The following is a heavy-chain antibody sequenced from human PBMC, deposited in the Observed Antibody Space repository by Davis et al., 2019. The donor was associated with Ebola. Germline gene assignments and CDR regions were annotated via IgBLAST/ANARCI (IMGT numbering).Heavy chain of an antibody. CDR2: ISSSSSTI. V-gene: IGHV3-48*02. J-gene: IGHJ4*02. Sequence: GESLKISCAASGFTFSSYSMNWVRQAPGKGLEWVSYISSSSSTIYYADSVKGRFTISRDNAKNSLYLQMNSLRDEDTAVYYCARGGYSSSWYVDYWGQGTLVTVSS. CDR3: ARGGYSSSWYVDY. CDR1: GFTFSSYS. D-gene: IGHD6-13*01.